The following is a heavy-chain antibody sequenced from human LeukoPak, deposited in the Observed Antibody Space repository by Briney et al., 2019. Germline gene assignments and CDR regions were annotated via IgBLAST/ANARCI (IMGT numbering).Heavy chain of an antibody. CDR2: ITPFNGNT. J-gene: IGHJ6*02. D-gene: IGHD4-23*01. CDR1: GYTFTYRY. V-gene: IGHV1-45*02. Sequence: SVKVSCKASGYTFTYRYLHWVRQAPGQALEWMGWITPFNGNTNYAQKFQDRVTITRDRSMSTAYMELSSLRSEDTAMYYCARSGNPTDPYGMDVWGQGTTVTVSS. CDR3: ARSGNPTDPYGMDV.